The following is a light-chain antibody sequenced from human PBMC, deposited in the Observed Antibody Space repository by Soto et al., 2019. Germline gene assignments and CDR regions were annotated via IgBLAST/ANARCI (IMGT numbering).Light chain of an antibody. CDR1: QSVSSSY. Sequence: EIVLTQSPGTLSLSPGERATVSCRASQSVSSSYLAWYQQKPGQAPRLLIYGASSRATGIPDRFSGSGSGTDFTLTISRLEPEDFAVHYCHQYGSSRWTFGQGTKV. CDR3: HQYGSSRWT. V-gene: IGKV3-20*01. CDR2: GAS. J-gene: IGKJ1*01.